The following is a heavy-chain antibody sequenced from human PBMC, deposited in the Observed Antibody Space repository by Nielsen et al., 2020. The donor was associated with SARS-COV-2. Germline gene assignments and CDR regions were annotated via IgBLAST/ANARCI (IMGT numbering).Heavy chain of an antibody. CDR2: ISSSSSYT. D-gene: IGHD6-13*01. CDR1: GFTFSEYY. Sequence: GESLKISCAASGFTFSEYYMSWIRQAPGKGLEWVSYISSSSSYTKYADSVKGRFTISRDNAKNSLFLQMNSLRAEDTAVYFCARALFSAAGTLGYWGHGTLVTVSA. CDR3: ARALFSAAGTLGY. J-gene: IGHJ4*01. V-gene: IGHV3-11*06.